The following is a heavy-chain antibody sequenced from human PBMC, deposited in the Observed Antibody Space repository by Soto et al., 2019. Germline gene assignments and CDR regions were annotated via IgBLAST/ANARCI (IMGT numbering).Heavy chain of an antibody. Sequence: QVQLEQSGAEVKKPGSSVKVSCKVSGGSFNTYAITWVRQAPGLGLEWMGGIIIVSETTNYAQKFQARVTSTADGFTRTAYVELSSRRSEDTAVYYCAKGHGLFDGEGLGSYWDFDIWGRGALVTGSS. J-gene: IGHJ2*01. V-gene: IGHV1-69*01. D-gene: IGHD3-10*01. CDR2: IIIVSETT. CDR1: GGSFNTYA. CDR3: AKGHGLFDGEGLGSYWDFDI.